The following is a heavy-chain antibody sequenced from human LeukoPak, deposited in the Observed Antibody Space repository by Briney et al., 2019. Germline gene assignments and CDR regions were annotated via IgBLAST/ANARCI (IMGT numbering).Heavy chain of an antibody. D-gene: IGHD4-17*01. CDR2: INHSGST. CDR3: ARVETTVTPLFDY. V-gene: IGHV4-34*01. Sequence: GSVRLSCTASGFSVSDYAMTWIRQPPGKGLEWIGEINHSGSTNYNPSLKSRVTISVDTSKNQFSLKLSSVTAADTAVYYCARVETTVTPLFDYWGQGTLVTVSS. J-gene: IGHJ4*02. CDR1: GFSVSDYA.